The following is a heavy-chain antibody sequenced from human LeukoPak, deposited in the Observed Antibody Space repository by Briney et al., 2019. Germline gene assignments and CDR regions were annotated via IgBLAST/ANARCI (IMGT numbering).Heavy chain of an antibody. J-gene: IGHJ4*02. Sequence: TGGSLRLSCAASGFTFSSYEMIWVRQAPGKGLEWISYISSNGSNTYYADSLKDRFTISRDNAKNSLYLQMNSLRAEDTAVYYCARDGQRWPIYYWGQGTLVTVSS. V-gene: IGHV3-48*03. CDR1: GFTFSSYE. CDR3: ARDGQRWPIYY. D-gene: IGHD6-19*01. CDR2: ISSNGSNT.